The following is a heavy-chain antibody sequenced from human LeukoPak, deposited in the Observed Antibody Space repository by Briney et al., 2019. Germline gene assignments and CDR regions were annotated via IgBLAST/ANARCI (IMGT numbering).Heavy chain of an antibody. V-gene: IGHV1-18*01. J-gene: IGHJ5*02. Sequence: ASVKVSCKASGYTFTSYGISWVRQAPGQGLEWMGWISAYNGNTNYAQKLQGRVTMTTDTSTSTAYMELRSLRSDDTAVYYCAGYSSSWYPAWFDPWGQGTLVTVSS. CDR1: GYTFTSYG. D-gene: IGHD6-13*01. CDR2: ISAYNGNT. CDR3: AGYSSSWYPAWFDP.